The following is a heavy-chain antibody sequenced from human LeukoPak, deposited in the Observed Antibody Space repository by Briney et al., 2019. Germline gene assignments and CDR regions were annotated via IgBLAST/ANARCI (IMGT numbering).Heavy chain of an antibody. V-gene: IGHV1-2*02. CDR3: ARDDGSSSENAFDV. D-gene: IGHD6-6*01. CDR2: INLNSGVT. J-gene: IGHJ3*01. Sequence: ASVKDSCKASGYSFTDYYMHWVRQAPGQGLEWMGWINLNSGVTKYAQIFQGSVTMTRDTSISTAYMELSRLTSDDTAVYYCARDDGSSSENAFDVWGQGTMVTVSS. CDR1: GYSFTDYY.